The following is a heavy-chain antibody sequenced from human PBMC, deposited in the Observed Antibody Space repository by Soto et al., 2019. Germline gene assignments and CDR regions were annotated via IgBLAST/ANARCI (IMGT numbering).Heavy chain of an antibody. V-gene: IGHV3-23*01. CDR1: GFTFSNYA. CDR2: SRGSGGST. D-gene: IGHD5-12*01. CDR3: AKDGSIVHTTTGRFDP. J-gene: IGHJ5*02. Sequence: EVQLLESGGGLVQPGGSLRLSCAASGFTFSNYAMSWVRQAPGKGLEWVSSSRGSGGSTYYADSVKGRFAISRDNSKNTLYLQMNSLRADDTAVYYCAKDGSIVHTTTGRFDPWGQGTLVTVSS.